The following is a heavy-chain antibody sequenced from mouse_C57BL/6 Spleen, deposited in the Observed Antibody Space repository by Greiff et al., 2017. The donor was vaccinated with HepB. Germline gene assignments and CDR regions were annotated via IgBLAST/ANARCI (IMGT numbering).Heavy chain of an antibody. Sequence: QVQLQQPGAELVMPGASVKLSCKASGYTFTSYWMHWVKQRPGQGLEWIGEIDPSDSYTNYNQKFKGKSTLTVDKSSSTAYMQISSLTSEDSAVYYCARIGVFDYWGQGTTLTVSS. J-gene: IGHJ2*01. CDR1: GYTFTSYW. D-gene: IGHD2-14*01. CDR2: IDPSDSYT. V-gene: IGHV1-69*01. CDR3: ARIGVFDY.